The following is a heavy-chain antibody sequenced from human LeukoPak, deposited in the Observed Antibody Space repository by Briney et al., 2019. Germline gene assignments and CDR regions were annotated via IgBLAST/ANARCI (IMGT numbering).Heavy chain of an antibody. V-gene: IGHV3-30-3*01. CDR3: ARDQDYDSSGYYY. J-gene: IGHJ4*02. CDR1: GGSFSGYY. CDR2: ISYDGSNK. Sequence: LSLTCAVYGGSFSGYYWSWIRQPPGKGLEWVAVISYDGSNKYYADSVKGRFTISRDNSKNTLYLQMNSLRAEDTAVYYCARDQDYDSSGYYYWGQGTLVTVSS. D-gene: IGHD3-22*01.